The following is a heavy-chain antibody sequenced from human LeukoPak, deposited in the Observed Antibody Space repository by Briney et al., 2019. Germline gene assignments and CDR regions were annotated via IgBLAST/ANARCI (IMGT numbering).Heavy chain of an antibody. CDR2: ISSSSNTI. CDR3: ARVRSEGSSRYDAFDI. V-gene: IGHV3-48*01. CDR1: GFTFSNYW. D-gene: IGHD2-15*01. Sequence: GGSLRLSCEGSGFTFSNYWMGWVRQAPGKGLEWVSYISSSSNTIYYADSVKGRFTISRDNSKNTLYLQMNSLRAEDTAVYYCARVRSEGSSRYDAFDIWGQGTVVTVSS. J-gene: IGHJ3*02.